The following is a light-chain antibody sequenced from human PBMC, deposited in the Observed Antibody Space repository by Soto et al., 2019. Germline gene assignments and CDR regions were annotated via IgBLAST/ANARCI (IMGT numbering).Light chain of an antibody. CDR1: SNDVGNYNL. CDR2: EGN. Sequence: QSALTQPASVSGSPGQSITISCTGTSNDVGNYNLVSWYQKYPGKAPKLIIYEGNKRPSGVSNRFSGSKSVNTASLTISGLQAEDEADYYCCSYGGSTTYSVFGGGTQLTVL. J-gene: IGLJ7*01. V-gene: IGLV2-23*01. CDR3: CSYGGSTTYSV.